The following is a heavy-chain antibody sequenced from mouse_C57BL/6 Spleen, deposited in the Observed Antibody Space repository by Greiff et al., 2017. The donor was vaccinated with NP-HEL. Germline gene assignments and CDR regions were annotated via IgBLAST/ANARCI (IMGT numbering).Heavy chain of an antibody. CDR3: AKIYYDYDGYFDY. Sequence: EVQLQQSGPELVKPGASVKISCKASGYSFTGYYMNWVKQSPEKSLEWIGEINPSTGGTTYNQKFKAKATLTVDKSSSTAYMQLKSLTSEDSAVYYCAKIYYDYDGYFDYWGKGTTLTVSS. CDR2: INPSTGGT. J-gene: IGHJ2*01. D-gene: IGHD2-4*01. V-gene: IGHV1-42*01. CDR1: GYSFTGYY.